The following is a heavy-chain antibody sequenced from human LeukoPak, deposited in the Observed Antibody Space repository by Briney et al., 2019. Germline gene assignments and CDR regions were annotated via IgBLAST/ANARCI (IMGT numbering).Heavy chain of an antibody. D-gene: IGHD5-24*01. Sequence: ASVKVSCKASGYTFTSYGISWGRQAPGQGREWMGWISAYNGNTNYAQKLQGRVTMTTDTSTSTAYVELRSMRSDDTAAYYCARDLGFRDGYNWGVFDYGGQGTLVTVSS. CDR1: GYTFTSYG. V-gene: IGHV1-18*01. J-gene: IGHJ4*02. CDR3: ARDLGFRDGYNWGVFDY. CDR2: ISAYNGNT.